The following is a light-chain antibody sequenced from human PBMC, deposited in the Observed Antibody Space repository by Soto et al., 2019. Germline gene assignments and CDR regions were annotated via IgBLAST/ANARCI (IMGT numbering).Light chain of an antibody. Sequence: EIVMTQSPATLSVSPGERATLSCRASQSVSSNLAWYQQKPGQSPRLLIYGASTRATGIPGRFSGSGSGTEFTLTISSLQPEDFAVYYCQQYNDWPPRTFGGGTKVEIK. J-gene: IGKJ4*01. V-gene: IGKV3-15*01. CDR3: QQYNDWPPRT. CDR1: QSVSSN. CDR2: GAS.